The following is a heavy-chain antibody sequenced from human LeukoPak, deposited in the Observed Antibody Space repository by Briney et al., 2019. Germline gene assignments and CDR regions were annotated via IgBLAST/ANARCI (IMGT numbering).Heavy chain of an antibody. D-gene: IGHD3-3*01. V-gene: IGHV3-23*01. J-gene: IGHJ4*02. CDR2: ISGSGGST. CDR1: GFTFSSYA. CDR3: AKSRSAPLLEWFSPFDY. Sequence: PGGSLRLSCAASGFTFSSYAMSWVRQAPGKGLEWVSAISGSGGSTYYADSVKGRFTISRDNSKNTLYLQMNSLRAEDTAVYYCAKSRSAPLLEWFSPFDYWSQGTLVTVSS.